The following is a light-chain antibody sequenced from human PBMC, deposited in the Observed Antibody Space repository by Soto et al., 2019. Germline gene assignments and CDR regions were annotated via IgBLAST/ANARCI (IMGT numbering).Light chain of an antibody. CDR3: QQYNAWPRT. J-gene: IGKJ1*01. CDR1: QFVSSN. CDR2: GAS. V-gene: IGKV3-15*01. Sequence: EIVMTQSPVTLSVSPGERATLSCRASQFVSSNLAWYQQKPGQAPRLLIYGASSRATGIPARFSGSGSGTEFTLTTGSLQSEDFAIYYCQQYNAWPRTFGQGTKVDIK.